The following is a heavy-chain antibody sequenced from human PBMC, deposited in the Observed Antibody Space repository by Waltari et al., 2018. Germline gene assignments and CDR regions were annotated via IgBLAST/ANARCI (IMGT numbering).Heavy chain of an antibody. CDR1: GFTFSSYG. V-gene: IGHV3-30*02. Sequence: QVQLVESGGGVVQPGGSLRLSCAASGFTFSSYGMHWVRQAPGKGLEWVAFIRYDGSNKYYADSVKGRFTISRDNSKNTLYLQMNSLRAEDTAVYYCAILHSSSRWDAFDIWGQGTMVTVSS. J-gene: IGHJ3*02. D-gene: IGHD6-13*01. CDR2: IRYDGSNK. CDR3: AILHSSSRWDAFDI.